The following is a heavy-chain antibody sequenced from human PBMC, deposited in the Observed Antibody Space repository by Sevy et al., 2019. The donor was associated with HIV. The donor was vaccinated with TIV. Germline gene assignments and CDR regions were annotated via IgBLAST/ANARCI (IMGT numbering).Heavy chain of an antibody. Sequence: GGSLRVSCAASGFIVSSNYMTWVRQAPGKGLEWVSVIYSDGNRHYADSLKGRFIISRDNSKNTVYLQMNRLRVEDTAVYYCARGLILEESWYGIDVWGQGTTVTVSS. CDR2: IYSDGNR. CDR3: ARGLILEESWYGIDV. D-gene: IGHD3-16*01. CDR1: GFIVSSNY. J-gene: IGHJ6*02. V-gene: IGHV3-53*01.